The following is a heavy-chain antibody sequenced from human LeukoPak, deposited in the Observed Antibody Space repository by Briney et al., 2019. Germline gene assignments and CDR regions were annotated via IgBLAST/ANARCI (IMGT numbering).Heavy chain of an antibody. CDR2: ISDSSTYI. CDR3: AREPTSMGSDY. Sequence: PGGSLRLPCAASGFTFSSYSMNWVRQAPGKGLEWVSSISDSSTYIYYTDSVKGRFTISRDNAKNSLYLQMNSLRADDAAVYYCAREPTSMGSDYWGQGTLVTVSS. V-gene: IGHV3-21*01. D-gene: IGHD5-18*01. CDR1: GFTFSSYS. J-gene: IGHJ4*02.